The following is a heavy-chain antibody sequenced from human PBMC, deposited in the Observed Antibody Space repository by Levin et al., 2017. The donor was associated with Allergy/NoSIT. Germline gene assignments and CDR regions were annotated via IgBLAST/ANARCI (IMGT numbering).Heavy chain of an antibody. Sequence: GESLKISCKGSGYSFTSYWIGWVRQMPGKGLEWMGIIYPGDSDTRYSPSFQGQVTISADKSISTAYLQWSSLKASDTAMYYCARHNWNSYPDDAFDIWGQGTMVTVSS. CDR2: IYPGDSDT. CDR1: GYSFTSYW. D-gene: IGHD1-7*01. V-gene: IGHV5-51*01. CDR3: ARHNWNSYPDDAFDI. J-gene: IGHJ3*02.